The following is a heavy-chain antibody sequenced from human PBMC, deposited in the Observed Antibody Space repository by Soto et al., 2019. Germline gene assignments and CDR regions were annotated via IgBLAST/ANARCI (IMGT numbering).Heavy chain of an antibody. J-gene: IGHJ3*02. CDR3: ARDGLGYCSGGSYCAFDI. D-gene: IGHD2-15*01. V-gene: IGHV1-18*01. CDR1: GYTFTSYG. Sequence: GASVKVSCKASGYTFTSYGISWVRQAPGQGLEWMGWISAYNGNTNYAQKLQGRVTMTTDTSTSTAYMELRSLRSDDTAVYYCARDGLGYCSGGSYCAFDIWGQGTMVTV. CDR2: ISAYNGNT.